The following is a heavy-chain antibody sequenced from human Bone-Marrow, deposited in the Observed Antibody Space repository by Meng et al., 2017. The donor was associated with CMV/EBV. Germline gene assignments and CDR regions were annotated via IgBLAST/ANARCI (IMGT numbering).Heavy chain of an antibody. CDR2: ISGSGGST. D-gene: IGHD2-2*01. V-gene: IGHV3-23*01. CDR1: GFTFSNYA. J-gene: IGHJ4*02. Sequence: LSLEASGFTFSNYAMSWVRQAPGKGLEWVSAISGSGGSTYYADSVKGRFTISRDNPRNTLHLRMNSLRAEDTAVYYCTYCSSTSCYLYWGQGTLVTVSS. CDR3: TYCSSTSCYLY.